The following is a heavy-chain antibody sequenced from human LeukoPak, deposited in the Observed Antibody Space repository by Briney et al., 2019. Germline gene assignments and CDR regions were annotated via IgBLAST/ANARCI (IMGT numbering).Heavy chain of an antibody. J-gene: IGHJ4*02. D-gene: IGHD3-22*01. CDR3: ARAQSRTLYYYDSSGYYYDY. CDR1: GGSISSGGYY. CDR2: IYYSGST. Sequence: SETLSLTCTVSGGSISSGGYYWSWIRQHPGKGLEWIGYIYYSGSTYYNPSLKSRVTISVDTSKNQSSLKLSSVTAADTAVYYCARAQSRTLYYYDSSGYYYDYWGQGTLVTVSS. V-gene: IGHV4-31*03.